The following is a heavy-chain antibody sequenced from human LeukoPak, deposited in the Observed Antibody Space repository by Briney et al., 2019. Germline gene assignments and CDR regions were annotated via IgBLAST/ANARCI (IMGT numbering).Heavy chain of an antibody. J-gene: IGHJ4*02. CDR1: GFTFSSYA. D-gene: IGHD5-24*01. V-gene: IGHV3-30-3*01. Sequence: GRSLRLSCAASGFTFSSYAMHWVRQAPGKGLEWVAVISCDGSNKYYADSVKGRFTISRDNSKNTLYLQMNSLRAEDTAVYYCARDARTRWLQSGWGYWGQGTLVTVST. CDR2: ISCDGSNK. CDR3: ARDARTRWLQSGWGY.